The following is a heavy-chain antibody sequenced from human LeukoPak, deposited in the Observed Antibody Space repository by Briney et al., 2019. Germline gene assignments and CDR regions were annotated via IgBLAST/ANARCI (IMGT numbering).Heavy chain of an antibody. Sequence: GRSMRLSCAASGFIFSSYAMSWVRQPPGKGLEWVSAISGSGGSTYYADSVKGRFTISRDTSKNTLYLQMNSLRAEDTAVYYCAKDPRYCSSTSCYLVWGQGTLVTVSS. CDR2: ISGSGGST. V-gene: IGHV3-23*01. J-gene: IGHJ4*02. CDR3: AKDPRYCSSTSCYLV. D-gene: IGHD2-2*01. CDR1: GFIFSSYA.